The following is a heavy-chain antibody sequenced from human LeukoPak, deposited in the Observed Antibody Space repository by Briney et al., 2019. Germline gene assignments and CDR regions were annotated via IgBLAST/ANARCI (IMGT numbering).Heavy chain of an antibody. J-gene: IGHJ4*02. Sequence: PSETLSLTCTVSGGSISSYYWSWIRQPPGKGLEWIGYVYYSGSTNYNPSLKSRVTISVDTSKNQFSLKPSSVTAADTAVYYCALYGSGSYDGFDYWGQGTLVTVSS. CDR1: GGSISSYY. CDR3: ALYGSGSYDGFDY. D-gene: IGHD3-10*01. V-gene: IGHV4-59*01. CDR2: VYYSGST.